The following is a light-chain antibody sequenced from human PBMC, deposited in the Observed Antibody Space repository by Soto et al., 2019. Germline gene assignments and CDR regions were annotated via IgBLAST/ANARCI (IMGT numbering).Light chain of an antibody. V-gene: IGLV1-51*01. CDR3: GTWDSTLSAAV. Sequence: QAVVTQPPSVSAAPGQTVTISCSGSSSNIGNNYVSWYQQLPGTAPKLLISDNNNRPSGIPDRFSGSKSGTSATLGITGLLTGDEADYYCGTWDSTLSAAVFGGGTKLTVL. J-gene: IGLJ2*01. CDR1: SSNIGNNY. CDR2: DNN.